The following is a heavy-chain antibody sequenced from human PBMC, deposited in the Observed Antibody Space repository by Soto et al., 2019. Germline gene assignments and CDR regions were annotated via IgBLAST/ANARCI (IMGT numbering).Heavy chain of an antibody. J-gene: IGHJ4*02. CDR2: IYYTGTP. V-gene: IGHV4-31*03. Sequence: QVHLQESGPGLVKPSQTLSLTCTVSGASISGGGYYWSWIRHHPGKGLEWIGYIYYTGTPSYNPSLKSRVAISVDTSKNQFSLKLSSVTAADTAVYYCVRAWYTVETPPLDFWGQGTLVTVSS. CDR1: GASISGGGYY. CDR3: VRAWYTVETPPLDF. D-gene: IGHD2-2*02.